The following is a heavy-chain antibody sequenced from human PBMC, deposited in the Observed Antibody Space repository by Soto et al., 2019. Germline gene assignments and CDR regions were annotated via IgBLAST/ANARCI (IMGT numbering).Heavy chain of an antibody. V-gene: IGHV1-69*13. D-gene: IGHD6-13*01. CDR3: ARNGETAASSYDYYCYGMDV. CDR2: IIPIFGTA. Sequence: SVKVSCKASGGTFSSYAISWVRQAPGQGLEWMGGIIPIFGTANYAQKFQGRVTITADESTSTAYMELSSLRSEDTAVYYCARNGETAASSYDYYCYGMDVWGQGTTVTVSS. J-gene: IGHJ6*02. CDR1: GGTFSSYA.